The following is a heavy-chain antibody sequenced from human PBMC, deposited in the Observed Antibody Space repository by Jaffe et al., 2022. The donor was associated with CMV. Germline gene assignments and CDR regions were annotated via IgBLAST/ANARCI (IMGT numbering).Heavy chain of an antibody. CDR1: GFTFSSYW. Sequence: EVQLVESGGGLVQPGGSLRLSCAASGFTFSSYWMHWVRQAPGKGLVWVSRINSDGSSTSYADSVKGRFTISRDNAKNTLYLQMNSLRAEDTAVYYCARVKIHSSSWYWDWDYWGQGTLVTVSS. D-gene: IGHD6-13*01. J-gene: IGHJ4*02. V-gene: IGHV3-74*01. CDR3: ARVKIHSSSWYWDWDY. CDR2: INSDGSST.